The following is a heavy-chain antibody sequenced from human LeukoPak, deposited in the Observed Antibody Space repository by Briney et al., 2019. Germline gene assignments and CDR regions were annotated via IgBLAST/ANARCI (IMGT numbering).Heavy chain of an antibody. CDR1: GFTFSSYG. Sequence: GRSLRLSCAASGFTFSSYGMHWVRQAPGKGLEWVADISYDGSNKYYADSVKGRFTIYRDNSKNTLYLQMNSLRVEDTAVYYCAKGYYADYGDHWGQGTLVTVSS. CDR3: AKGYYADYGDH. D-gene: IGHD4-17*01. CDR2: ISYDGSNK. J-gene: IGHJ4*02. V-gene: IGHV3-30*18.